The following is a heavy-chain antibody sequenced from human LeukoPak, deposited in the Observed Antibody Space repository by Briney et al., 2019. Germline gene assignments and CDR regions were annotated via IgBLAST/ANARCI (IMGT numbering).Heavy chain of an antibody. Sequence: GRSLRLSCAASGFTFSSYAMHWVRQAPGKGLEWVAVISYDGSNKYYADSVKGRFTISRDNSKNTLYLQMNGLRAEDTAVYYCARAALESYYYYYMDVWGKGTTVTVSS. J-gene: IGHJ6*03. V-gene: IGHV3-30*01. CDR1: GFTFSSYA. CDR3: ARAALESYYYYYMDV. D-gene: IGHD6-25*01. CDR2: ISYDGSNK.